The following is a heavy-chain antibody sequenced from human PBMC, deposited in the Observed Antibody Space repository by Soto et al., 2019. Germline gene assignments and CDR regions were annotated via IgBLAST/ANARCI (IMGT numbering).Heavy chain of an antibody. J-gene: IGHJ4*02. Sequence: PSETLSLTCTVSGGSISTSAYYWDWVRQPPGKGLEWIGSVYYSGSTFYSPSLKSRVSIAIDTSKNQLFLRLNSVTAAETAVYYCARRRGTGLDYWGQGTLVTVSS. V-gene: IGHV4-39*01. CDR3: ARRRGTGLDY. D-gene: IGHD3-10*01. CDR2: VYYSGST. CDR1: GGSISTSAYY.